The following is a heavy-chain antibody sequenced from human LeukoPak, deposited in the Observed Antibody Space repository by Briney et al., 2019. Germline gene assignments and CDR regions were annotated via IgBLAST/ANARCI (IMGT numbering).Heavy chain of an antibody. CDR2: IYYSGGT. CDR1: GDSISRYY. V-gene: IGHV4-59*08. CDR3: ARHVTISGPYDASDI. J-gene: IGHJ3*02. D-gene: IGHD5-24*01. Sequence: PSETLSLICTVSGDSISRYYWSWIRQPPGKGLEWIGYIYYSGGTDYNPSLKSRVTISVDTSKNQFSLKLRSVTAADTAVYYCARHVTISGPYDASDIWGQGTMVTVSP.